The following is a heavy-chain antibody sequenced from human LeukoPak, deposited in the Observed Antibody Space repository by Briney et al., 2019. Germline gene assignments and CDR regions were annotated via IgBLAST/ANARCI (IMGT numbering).Heavy chain of an antibody. V-gene: IGHV4-34*01. D-gene: IGHD1-14*01. CDR3: ARRTGAPRLRGAFDI. CDR1: GGSFSGYY. J-gene: IGHJ3*02. Sequence: SETLSLTRAVYGGSFSGYYRSWIRQPPGKGLEWIGEINHSGSTNYNPSLKSRVTISVDTSKNQFSLKLSSVTAADTAVYYCARRTGAPRLRGAFDIWGQGTMVTVTS. CDR2: INHSGST.